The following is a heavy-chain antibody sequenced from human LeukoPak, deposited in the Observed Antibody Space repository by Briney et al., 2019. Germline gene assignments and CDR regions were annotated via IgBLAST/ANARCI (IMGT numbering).Heavy chain of an antibody. CDR2: ISYDGTNK. D-gene: IGHD1-1*01. Sequence: GGSLRLSCAASGFTFSTYPMDWVRQAPGKGVEWVTLISYDGTNKYYAASVKGRFTVSRDNSKNTLYLQMDSLRVDDTAVYYCAVQGPGTTFFHSWGQGTLVTVSS. J-gene: IGHJ4*02. CDR3: AVQGPGTTFFHS. V-gene: IGHV3-30*04. CDR1: GFTFSTYP.